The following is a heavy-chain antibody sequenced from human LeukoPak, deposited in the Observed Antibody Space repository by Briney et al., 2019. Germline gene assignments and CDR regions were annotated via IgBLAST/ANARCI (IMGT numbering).Heavy chain of an antibody. CDR3: ARVHYVDTAMVTDRPFDY. V-gene: IGHV3-21*01. CDR2: ISSSSSYI. CDR1: GFTFSSYS. Sequence: GGSLRLSCAASGFTFSSYSMNWVRQAPGKGLEWVSSISSSSSYIYYADSVKGRFTISRDNAKNSLCLQMNSLRAEDTAVYYCARVHYVDTAMVTDRPFDYWGQGTLVTVSS. D-gene: IGHD5-18*01. J-gene: IGHJ4*02.